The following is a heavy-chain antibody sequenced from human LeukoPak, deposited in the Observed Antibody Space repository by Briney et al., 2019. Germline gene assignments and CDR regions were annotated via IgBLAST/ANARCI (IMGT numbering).Heavy chain of an antibody. J-gene: IGHJ4*02. D-gene: IGHD3-22*01. CDR1: GFTFSRYE. V-gene: IGHV3-48*03. CDR2: ISSSGSSM. CDR3: ARGYYSDTTGYNPLDH. Sequence: GGSLRLSCAASGFTFSRYEMNWVRQAPGKGLEWISCISSSGSSMSYADSVKGRFTISRDNAKNSMYLQMTSLRTGDAAVYYCARGYYSDTTGYNPLDHWGQGTLVTVSS.